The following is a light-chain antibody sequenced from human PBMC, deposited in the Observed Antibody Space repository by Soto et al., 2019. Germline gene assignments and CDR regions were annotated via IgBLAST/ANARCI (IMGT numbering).Light chain of an antibody. V-gene: IGKV1-39*01. CDR1: QNINSY. Sequence: DIQMTQSPSSLSASVGDRVTITSRARQNINSYLNWYQQXPGKAPKILIYAATSLQSGVPSRFSGSGSGTDFTLTVSSMPPEDFATYYCQQSYSPWTFGQGTKVDIK. J-gene: IGKJ1*01. CDR3: QQSYSPWT. CDR2: AAT.